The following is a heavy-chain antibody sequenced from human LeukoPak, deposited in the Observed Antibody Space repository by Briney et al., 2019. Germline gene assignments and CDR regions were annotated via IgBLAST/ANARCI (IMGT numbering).Heavy chain of an antibody. V-gene: IGHV4-34*01. CDR3: ADSSGNDHAFDI. CDR1: GGSFSGYY. CDR2: INHSGST. D-gene: IGHD3-22*01. J-gene: IGHJ3*02. Sequence: SETLSLTCAVYGGSFSGYYWGWIRQPPGKGLEWIGEINHSGSTNYNPSLKSRVTISVDTSKNQFSLKLSSVTAADTAVYYCADSSGNDHAFDIWGQGTMVTVSS.